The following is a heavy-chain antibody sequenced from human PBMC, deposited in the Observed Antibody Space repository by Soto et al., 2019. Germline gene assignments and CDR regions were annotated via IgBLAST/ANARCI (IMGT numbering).Heavy chain of an antibody. Sequence: GESLKISCKGSGYSFTSYWIGWVRQMPGKGLEWMGIIYPGDSDTRYSPSFQGQVTISADKSISTAYLQWSSLKASDTAMYYCARGPSTGKNYSGMDVSGQGPTVTVYS. V-gene: IGHV5-51*01. CDR1: GYSFTSYW. CDR3: ARGPSTGKNYSGMDV. D-gene: IGHD1-1*01. CDR2: IYPGDSDT. J-gene: IGHJ6*02.